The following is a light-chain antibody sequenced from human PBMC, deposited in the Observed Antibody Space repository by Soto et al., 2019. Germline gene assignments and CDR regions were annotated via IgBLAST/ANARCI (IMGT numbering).Light chain of an antibody. CDR1: STVFVSYKR. Sequence: QSDLTQPPSVSGSPGQSVTISCTATSTVFVSYKRLSWYQQPPGTAPKLVIYEGSNPPSGVPDRVSGSTSGNTPSLTISGLQAADEADYFCSSYTSSATLVFGGGTKVTVL. CDR2: EGS. J-gene: IGLJ3*02. V-gene: IGLV2-18*02. CDR3: SSYTSSATLV.